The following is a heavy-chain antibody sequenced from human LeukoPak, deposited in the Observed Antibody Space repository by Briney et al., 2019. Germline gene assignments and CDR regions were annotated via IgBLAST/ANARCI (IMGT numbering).Heavy chain of an antibody. V-gene: IGHV3-7*01. CDR1: GFTFSSYW. J-gene: IGHJ4*02. D-gene: IGHD3-10*01. CDR3: ARIRFGELFIDY. Sequence: GGSLRLSCAASGFTFSSYWMSWVRQAPGKGLEWVANIKQDGSEKYYVASVKGRFTISRDNAKNSLYLQMNILTAEDAAVYYCARIRFGELFIDYWGQGTLVTVSS. CDR2: IKQDGSEK.